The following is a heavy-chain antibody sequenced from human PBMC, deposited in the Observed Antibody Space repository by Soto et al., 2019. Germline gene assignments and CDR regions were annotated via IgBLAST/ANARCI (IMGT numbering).Heavy chain of an antibody. CDR2: ISGSGGST. CDR1: GFTFSSYA. V-gene: IGHV3-23*01. CDR3: AKDERTTDIVVVPAFWDWFDP. D-gene: IGHD2-2*01. Sequence: GGSLRLSCAASGFTFSSYAMSWVRQAPGKGLEWVSAISGSGGSTYYADSVKGRFTISRDNSKNTLYLQMNSLRAEDTAVYYCAKDERTTDIVVVPAFWDWFDPWGQGTLVTVSS. J-gene: IGHJ5*02.